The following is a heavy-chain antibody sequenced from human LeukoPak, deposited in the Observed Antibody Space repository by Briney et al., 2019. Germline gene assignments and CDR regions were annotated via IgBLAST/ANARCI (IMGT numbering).Heavy chain of an antibody. D-gene: IGHD5-18*01. CDR3: ARATAMVTPFDY. V-gene: IGHV3-30-3*01. CDR1: GFTFSSYA. CDR2: ISYDGSNK. J-gene: IGHJ4*02. Sequence: GWSLTLSCAASGFTFSSYAMHWVRQAPGKGLEWVAVISYDGSNKYYADSVKGRFTISRDNSKNTLYLQMNSLRAEDTAVYYCARATAMVTPFDYWGQGTLVTVSS.